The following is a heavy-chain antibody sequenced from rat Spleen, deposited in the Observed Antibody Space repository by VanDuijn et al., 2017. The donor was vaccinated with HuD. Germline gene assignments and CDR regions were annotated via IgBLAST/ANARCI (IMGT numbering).Heavy chain of an antibody. D-gene: IGHD1-11*01. Sequence: EVQLVESGGGLVQPGGSLKLSCVASGFTFSNYGMAWVRQTPTKGLEWVSSISTGGGNTYYRDSVKGRFTISRDIAKSTLYLQMDSLKSEDTATYYCARRHYGYTDYFDYWGQGVMVTVSS. J-gene: IGHJ2*01. CDR2: ISTGGGNT. CDR1: GFTFSNYG. V-gene: IGHV5S13*01. CDR3: ARRHYGYTDYFDY.